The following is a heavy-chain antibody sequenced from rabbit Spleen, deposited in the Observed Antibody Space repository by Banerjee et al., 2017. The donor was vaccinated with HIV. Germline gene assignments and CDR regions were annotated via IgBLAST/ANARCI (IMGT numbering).Heavy chain of an antibody. V-gene: IGHV1S40*01. D-gene: IGHD1-1*01. CDR1: GFDFSRGYD. CDR3: ARASTTSSGWLYYFML. CDR2: IYTGNVKA. J-gene: IGHJ4*01. Sequence: QQLVESGGGLVKPGASLTLTCKASGFDFSRGYDMCWVRQAPGKGLEWIGCIYTGNVKAYYASWAKGRFTFSKTSSTTVTLQVTSLTAADTATYFCARASTTSSGWLYYFMLWGPGTLVTVS.